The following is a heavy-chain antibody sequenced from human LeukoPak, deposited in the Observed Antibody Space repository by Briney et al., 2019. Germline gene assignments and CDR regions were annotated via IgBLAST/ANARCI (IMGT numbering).Heavy chain of an antibody. D-gene: IGHD3-16*02. J-gene: IGHJ4*02. CDR1: GFTFSSYE. CDR3: AGMITFGGVIAPDY. V-gene: IGHV3-48*03. Sequence: TGGSLRLSCAASGFTFSSYEMNWVRQAPGKGLEWVSYISSSGSTIYYADSVKGRFTISRDNAKNSLYLQMNSLRAEDTAVYYCAGMITFGGVIAPDYWGQGTLVTVSS. CDR2: ISSSGSTI.